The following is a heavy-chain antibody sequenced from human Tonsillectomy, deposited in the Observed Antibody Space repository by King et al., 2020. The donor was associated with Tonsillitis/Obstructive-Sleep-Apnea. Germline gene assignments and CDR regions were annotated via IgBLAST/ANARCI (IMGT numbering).Heavy chain of an antibody. CDR1: GFTFSSYD. CDR2: IGTAGDT. Sequence: VQLVESGGGLVQPGGSLRLSCVASGFTFSSYDMHWVRQAPGKGLEWVSSIGTAGDTYSPGSVKGRFTISRENAKNSLYLQMNSLRAGDTAVYYCARGAPNWGPDYWGQGTLVTVSS. J-gene: IGHJ4*02. CDR3: ARGAPNWGPDY. V-gene: IGHV3-13*01. D-gene: IGHD7-27*01.